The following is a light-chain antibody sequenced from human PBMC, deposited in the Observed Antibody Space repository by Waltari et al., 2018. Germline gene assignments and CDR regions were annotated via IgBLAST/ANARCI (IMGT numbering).Light chain of an antibody. CDR3: SSYAGSVV. CDR1: SSDIGSYNV. Sequence: QSALTQPASVSGSRGQSITISCTGSSSDIGSYNVVSWYQHHPGKAPKLLIYGVNNRPSGFCNRFSGSKSGNTASLTISGLQAEDEADYYCSSYAGSVVFGGGTKLTVL. V-gene: IGLV2-23*02. CDR2: GVN. J-gene: IGLJ3*02.